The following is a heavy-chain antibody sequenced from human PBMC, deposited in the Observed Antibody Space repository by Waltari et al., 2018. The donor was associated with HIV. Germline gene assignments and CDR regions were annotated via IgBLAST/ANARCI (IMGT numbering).Heavy chain of an antibody. CDR3: ARDGNVLSGGYNWFDP. J-gene: IGHJ5*02. Sequence: EVQLVESGGRVVRPGGSLRISCAASGFIFDDDGMIWVRQAPGKGLEWISGIDWSDDTTRYGDSVKCCFTISRDNAKSSLYLQMNSLRVEDTALYYCARDGNVLSGGYNWFDPWGQGTLVIVSS. CDR2: IDWSDDTT. CDR1: GFIFDDDG. V-gene: IGHV3-20*04. D-gene: IGHD1-1*01.